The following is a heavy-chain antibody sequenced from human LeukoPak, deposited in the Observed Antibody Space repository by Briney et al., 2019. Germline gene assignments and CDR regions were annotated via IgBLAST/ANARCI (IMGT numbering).Heavy chain of an antibody. CDR1: GFTFSSYA. J-gene: IGHJ4*02. CDR3: ASSRARYYYDSSGTPY. V-gene: IGHV3-23*01. CDR2: ISGSGGST. D-gene: IGHD3-22*01. Sequence: GGSLRLSCAASGFTFSSYAVSWVRQAPGKGLEWVSAISGSGGSTYYADSVKGRFTISRDNSKNTLYLQMNSLRAEDTAVYYCASSRARYYYDSSGTPYWGQGTLVTVSS.